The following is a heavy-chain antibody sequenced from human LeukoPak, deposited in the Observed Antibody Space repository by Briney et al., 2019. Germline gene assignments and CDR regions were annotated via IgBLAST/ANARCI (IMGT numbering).Heavy chain of an antibody. CDR3: ARNWSPYGPTDS. D-gene: IGHD4-17*01. Sequence: SETLSLTCAVYGGSFSGYYWSWIRQPPGKGLEWIGCIYNSGNTNYNPSFKSRLTMSVDTSKNQFSLKLTSVTGADAAIYYCARNWSPYGPTDSWGQGTLVIVSS. CDR1: GGSFSGYY. V-gene: IGHV4-34*10. CDR2: IYNSGNT. J-gene: IGHJ4*02.